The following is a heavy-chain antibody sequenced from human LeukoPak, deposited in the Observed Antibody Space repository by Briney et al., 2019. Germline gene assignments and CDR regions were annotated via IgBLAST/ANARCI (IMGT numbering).Heavy chain of an antibody. J-gene: IGHJ4*02. CDR3: ARDSVYYDSSGFSYRFDY. D-gene: IGHD3-22*01. Sequence: GGSLRLSCAASGFTFSSYSMNWVRQAPGKGLEWVSSISSSSSYIYYADSVKGRFTISRDNAKNSLYLQMNSLRAEDTAVYYCARDSVYYDSSGFSYRFDYWGQGTLVTVSS. CDR1: GFTFSSYS. CDR2: ISSSSSYI. V-gene: IGHV3-21*01.